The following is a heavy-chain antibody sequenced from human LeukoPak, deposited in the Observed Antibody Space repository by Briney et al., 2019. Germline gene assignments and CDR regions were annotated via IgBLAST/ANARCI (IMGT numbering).Heavy chain of an antibody. CDR1: GFTFSSYW. J-gene: IGHJ6*02. V-gene: IGHV3-7*01. CDR3: ARELEDSSSWYSYYYYNGMDV. D-gene: IGHD6-13*01. Sequence: GGSLRLSCAASGFTFSSYWMSWVRQAPGKGLEWVANIKQDGSEKYYVDSVKGRFTISRDNAKNSLYLQMNSLRAEDTAVYYCARELEDSSSWYSYYYYNGMDVWGQGTTVTVSS. CDR2: IKQDGSEK.